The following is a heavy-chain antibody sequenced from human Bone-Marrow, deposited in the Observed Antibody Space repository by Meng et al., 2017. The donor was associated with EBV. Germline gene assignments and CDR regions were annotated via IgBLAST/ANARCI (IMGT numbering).Heavy chain of an antibody. Sequence: LVVPVPGVVKPSETPFHICRDSGAGVSSGSSHCSWLQAPAQKLLELVGFIYVVGTPIYTPTLRSRVTIMADASKNHSSLNLTSVTSEDTAVYYCAKSLTNGPLPFDYWGQGTLVTASS. J-gene: IGHJ4*02. V-gene: IGHV4-61*03. CDR3: AKSLTNGPLPFDY. D-gene: IGHD2-8*01. CDR1: GAGVSSGSSH. CDR2: IYVVGTP.